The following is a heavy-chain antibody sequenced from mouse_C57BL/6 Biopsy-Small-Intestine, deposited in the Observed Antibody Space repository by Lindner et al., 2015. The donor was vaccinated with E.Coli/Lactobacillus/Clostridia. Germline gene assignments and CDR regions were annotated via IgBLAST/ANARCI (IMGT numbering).Heavy chain of an antibody. CDR1: GFSINSDCY. CDR2: TFYSGIT. Sequence: EVQLQESGPSLVRPSQTLSLTCTVTGFSINSDCYWIWIRQFPGNKLEYIGCTFYSGITYYNPSLESRTYITRDTSKNQFSLKLSSVTTEDTATYYCARDYYYGSHWYFDVWGTGTTVTVSS. V-gene: IGHV3-3*01. CDR3: ARDYYYGSHWYFDV. J-gene: IGHJ1*03. D-gene: IGHD1-1*01.